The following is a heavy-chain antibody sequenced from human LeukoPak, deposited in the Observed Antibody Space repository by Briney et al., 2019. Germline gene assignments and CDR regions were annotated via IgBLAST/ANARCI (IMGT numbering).Heavy chain of an antibody. CDR2: ISDSGGST. CDR3: AKPLIAVAGTLYFDY. CDR1: GFTFSNYV. D-gene: IGHD6-19*01. J-gene: IGHJ4*02. Sequence: GSLRLSCAASGFTFSNYVMSWVRQAPGKGLEWVSTISDSGGSTYYADSVKGRFTISRDNSKNTLYLQMNSLRAEDTAVYYCAKPLIAVAGTLYFDYWGQGTLVTVSS. V-gene: IGHV3-23*01.